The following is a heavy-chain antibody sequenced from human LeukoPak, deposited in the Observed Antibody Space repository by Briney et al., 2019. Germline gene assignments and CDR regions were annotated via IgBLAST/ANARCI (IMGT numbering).Heavy chain of an antibody. CDR2: IIPILGIA. Sequence: SVKVSCKASGGTFSSYAISWVRQAPGQGLEWMGRIIPILGIANYAQKFQGRVTITADKSTSTAYMELSSLRSEDTAVYYCARGSTSWALFDPWGQGTLVTVSS. V-gene: IGHV1-69*04. J-gene: IGHJ5*02. CDR3: ARGSTSWALFDP. CDR1: GGTFSSYA. D-gene: IGHD2-2*01.